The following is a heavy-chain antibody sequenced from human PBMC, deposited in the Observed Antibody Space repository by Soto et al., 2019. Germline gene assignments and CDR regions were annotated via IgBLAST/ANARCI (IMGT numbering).Heavy chain of an antibody. Sequence: ASVKVSCKASGYTFTSHDINWVRQATGQGLEWMGWMNPNSGNTGYAQKFQGRVTITRDTSASTAYMELSSLRSEDTAVYYCARAVAVPADFDYWGQGTLVTVSS. D-gene: IGHD6-19*01. CDR2: MNPNSGNT. J-gene: IGHJ4*02. V-gene: IGHV1-8*01. CDR1: GYTFTSHD. CDR3: ARAVAVPADFDY.